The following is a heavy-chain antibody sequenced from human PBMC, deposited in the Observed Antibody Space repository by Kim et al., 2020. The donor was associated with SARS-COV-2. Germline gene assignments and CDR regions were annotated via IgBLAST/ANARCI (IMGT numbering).Heavy chain of an antibody. CDR3: ARAKDISYFDY. D-gene: IGHD2-15*01. CDR2: T. J-gene: IGHJ4*02. V-gene: IGHV4-59*01. Sequence: TNYNPSLKSRVTISVDTSKNQFSLRLTFVIAADTAVYFCARAKDISYFDYWGQGTLVTVSS.